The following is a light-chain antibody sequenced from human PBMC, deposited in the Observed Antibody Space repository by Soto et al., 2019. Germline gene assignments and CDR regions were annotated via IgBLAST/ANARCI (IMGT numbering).Light chain of an antibody. J-gene: IGLJ3*02. CDR1: SSDVGDYNY. CDR2: EVN. Sequence: QSVLTQPASVSGSPGQSITISCTGASSDVGDYNYVSWYQHHPGKAPKLLIYEVNNRPSGVSDRFSGSKSGNVASLTISWLQAEDEADYYCSSYTSTATRVFGGGTKLTVL. CDR3: SSYTSTATRV. V-gene: IGLV2-14*01.